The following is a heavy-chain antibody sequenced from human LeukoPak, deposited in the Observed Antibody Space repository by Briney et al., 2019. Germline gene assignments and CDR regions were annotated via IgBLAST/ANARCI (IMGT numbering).Heavy chain of an antibody. Sequence: PGRTLRLSCTASGFTFGDYAMSWFRQAPGKGLEWVGFIRSKAYGGTTEYAASVKGRFTISRDDSKSIAYLQMNSLKTEDTAVYYCTRDTAMVIWPPDYWGQGTLVTVSS. J-gene: IGHJ4*02. V-gene: IGHV3-49*03. CDR1: GFTFGDYA. CDR2: IRSKAYGGTT. D-gene: IGHD5-18*01. CDR3: TRDTAMVIWPPDY.